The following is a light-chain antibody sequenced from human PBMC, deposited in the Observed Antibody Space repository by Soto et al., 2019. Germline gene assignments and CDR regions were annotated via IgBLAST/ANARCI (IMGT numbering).Light chain of an antibody. J-gene: IGLJ1*01. CDR3: SSYTSSSTRV. Sequence: QSVLTQPASVSGSPGQSITMSCTGTSSDVGGYKYVSWYQQHPGKAPKLMIYDVRNRPSGVSNRFSGSKSGNTASLTISGLQAEDEADYYCSSYTSSSTRVFGTGTKLTVL. CDR2: DVR. CDR1: SSDVGGYKY. V-gene: IGLV2-14*03.